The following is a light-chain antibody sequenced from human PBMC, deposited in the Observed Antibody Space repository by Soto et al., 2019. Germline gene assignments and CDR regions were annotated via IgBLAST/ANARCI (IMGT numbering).Light chain of an antibody. V-gene: IGKV1-5*03. Sequence: DIQMTQSPSTLSASVGDRVTITCRASQSISSWLAWYQQKPGKAPKLLIYKASSLETGVPSRFSGSGSGTEFTFTISSLQPDDFATYYCQQYNDHSWTFGPGTKVEIK. CDR1: QSISSW. CDR3: QQYNDHSWT. J-gene: IGKJ1*01. CDR2: KAS.